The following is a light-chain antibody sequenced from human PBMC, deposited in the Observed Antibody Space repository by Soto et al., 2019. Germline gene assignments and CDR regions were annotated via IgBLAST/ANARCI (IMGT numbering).Light chain of an antibody. CDR2: GAS. J-gene: IGKJ3*01. CDR3: QQYNNWPLT. Sequence: EIVMTQSPVTLAVSPGERATLSCRASQSVGSNLAWYQQKPGQAPRLLIYGASTRATGIPARFSGSGSGTEFTLPISSLQSEDLAVYYCQQYNNWPLTFGPGTKVDIK. CDR1: QSVGSN. V-gene: IGKV3D-15*01.